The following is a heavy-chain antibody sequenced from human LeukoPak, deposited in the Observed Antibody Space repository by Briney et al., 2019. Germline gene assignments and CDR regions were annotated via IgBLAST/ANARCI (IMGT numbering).Heavy chain of an antibody. D-gene: IGHD5-18*01. CDR1: GDSISSSSYY. CDR2: ISYSGST. CDR3: ARHWGAAMYYFDY. V-gene: IGHV4-39*01. Sequence: SETLSLTCTVSGDSISSSSYYWGWIRQPPGKGLEWIGSISYSGSTYYSPSLRSRVSISVDTSKNHFYLKLSSVTAADTAVYYCARHWGAAMYYFDYWGQGTLVTVSS. J-gene: IGHJ4*02.